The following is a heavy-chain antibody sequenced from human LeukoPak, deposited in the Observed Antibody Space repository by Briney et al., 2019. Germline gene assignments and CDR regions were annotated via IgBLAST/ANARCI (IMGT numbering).Heavy chain of an antibody. V-gene: IGHV4-59*08. CDR2: IYYSGST. Sequence: TSETLSLTCTVSGGSISSYYWSWIRQPPGKGLEWIGYIYYSGSTNYNPSLKSRVTISVDTSKNQFSLKLSSVTAADTAVYYCARSPEYYYDSSGYFFDYWGQGTLVTVSS. J-gene: IGHJ4*02. D-gene: IGHD3-22*01. CDR1: GGSISSYY. CDR3: ARSPEYYYDSSGYFFDY.